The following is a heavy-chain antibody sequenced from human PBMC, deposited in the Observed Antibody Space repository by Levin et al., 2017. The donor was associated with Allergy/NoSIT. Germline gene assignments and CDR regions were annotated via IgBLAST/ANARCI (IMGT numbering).Heavy chain of an antibody. J-gene: IGHJ6*02. CDR1: GFTFSSYA. Sequence: GESLKISCAASGFTFSSYAMSWVRQAPGKGLEWVSAISGSGGSTYYADSVKGRFTISRDNSKNTLYLQMNSLRAEDTAVYYCAKGLGVKKYYYYYGMDVWGQGTTVTVSS. V-gene: IGHV3-23*01. D-gene: IGHD3-16*01. CDR2: ISGSGGST. CDR3: AKGLGVKKYYYYYGMDV.